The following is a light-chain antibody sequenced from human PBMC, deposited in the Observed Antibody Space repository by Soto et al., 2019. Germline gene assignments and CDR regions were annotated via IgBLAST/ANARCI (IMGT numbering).Light chain of an antibody. Sequence: EIVFTQSPGTLSLSPGEKATISSRASQSVSSSYLAWFQQKPGQAPRLLIYGASYRATGIPDRFSGSGSGTDFTLTISSLEPEDFARYYCQHYHDALWTVGQGTKVDIK. CDR3: QHYHDALWT. CDR1: QSVSSSY. V-gene: IGKV3-20*01. J-gene: IGKJ1*01. CDR2: GAS.